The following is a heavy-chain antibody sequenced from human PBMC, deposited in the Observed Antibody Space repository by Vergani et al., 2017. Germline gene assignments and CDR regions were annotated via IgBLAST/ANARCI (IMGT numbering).Heavy chain of an antibody. V-gene: IGHV4-4*02. CDR3: ARDRGRDYGDYFVDY. D-gene: IGHD4-17*01. CDR1: GGSISSSNW. J-gene: IGHJ4*02. CDR2: IYHSGST. Sequence: QVPLQESGPGLVKPSGTLSLTCAVSGGSISSSNWWSWVRQPPGKGLEWIGEIYHSGSTNYNPSLKSRVTISVGKSKNQFSLTLSSVTAADTAVYYGARDRGRDYGDYFVDYWGQGTLVTVSS.